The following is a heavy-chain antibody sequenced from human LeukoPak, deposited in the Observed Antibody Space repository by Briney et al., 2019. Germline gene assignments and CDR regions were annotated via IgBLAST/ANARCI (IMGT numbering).Heavy chain of an antibody. Sequence: SETLSLTCSVSGGSISSSSYYWGWIRQPPGKGLEWIGYIYFTGSTNYNPSLKSRVTISADTSNNQFSMKLSSVTAADTAVYYCARETYASGWFVYWGQGTLVTVSS. V-gene: IGHV4-61*01. CDR2: IYFTGST. D-gene: IGHD6-19*01. J-gene: IGHJ4*02. CDR1: GGSISSSSYY. CDR3: ARETYASGWFVY.